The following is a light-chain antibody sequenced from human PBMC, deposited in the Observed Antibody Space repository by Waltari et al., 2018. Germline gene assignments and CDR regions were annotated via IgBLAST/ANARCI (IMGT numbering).Light chain of an antibody. J-gene: IGLJ1*01. CDR2: DVN. CDR3: SSYTSSTIPV. Sequence: QSALTQPASVSGSPGQSITISCTGTSSDVGGYKYVSWYQKHPDKAPKLMLYDVNNPPSGVSNRFSWSKSGNTASLTISSLQAEDEADYYCSSYTSSTIPVFGTGTKVTVL. CDR1: SSDVGGYKY. V-gene: IGLV2-14*03.